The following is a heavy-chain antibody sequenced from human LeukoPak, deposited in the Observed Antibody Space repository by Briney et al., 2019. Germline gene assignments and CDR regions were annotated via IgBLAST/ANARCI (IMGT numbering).Heavy chain of an antibody. Sequence: GGSLRPSCAASGFTFSSYWMHWVRQAPGKGLVWVSRTNSDGSSTSYADSVKGRFTISRDNAKNTLYLQMNSLRAEDTAVYYCARAQPSGYCSSTSCHGWFDGWGQGTLVTVSS. V-gene: IGHV3-74*01. CDR3: ARAQPSGYCSSTSCHGWFDG. D-gene: IGHD2-2*01. CDR1: GFTFSSYW. J-gene: IGHJ5*02. CDR2: TNSDGSST.